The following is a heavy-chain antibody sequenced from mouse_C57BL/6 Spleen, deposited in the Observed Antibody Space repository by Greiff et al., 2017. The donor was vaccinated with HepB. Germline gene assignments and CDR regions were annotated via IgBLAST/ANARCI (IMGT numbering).Heavy chain of an antibody. V-gene: IGHV3-8*01. CDR1: GYSITSDY. D-gene: IGHD2-1*01. CDR3: ARWTYGNYFDY. Sequence: EVKLVESGPGLAKPSQTLSLTCSVTGYSITSDYRNWIRKFPGNKLEYMGYISYSGSTYYNPSLKSRISITRDTSKNQYYLQLNSVTTEDTATYYCARWTYGNYFDYWGQGTTLTVSS. J-gene: IGHJ2*01. CDR2: ISYSGST.